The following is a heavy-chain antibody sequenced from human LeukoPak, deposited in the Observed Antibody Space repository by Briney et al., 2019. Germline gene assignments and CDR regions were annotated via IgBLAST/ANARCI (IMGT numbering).Heavy chain of an antibody. Sequence: PGGSLRLSCAASGFTVSSNYMSWVRQAPGKGLEWVSVIYSGDSTYYSDSVRGRFPISRDNPKNTLYLQMNSLRAEDTAVYYCARGQVLGNWGQGTLVTVSS. CDR2: IYSGDST. CDR3: ARGQVLGN. D-gene: IGHD6-19*01. CDR1: GFTVSSNY. J-gene: IGHJ4*02. V-gene: IGHV3-53*01.